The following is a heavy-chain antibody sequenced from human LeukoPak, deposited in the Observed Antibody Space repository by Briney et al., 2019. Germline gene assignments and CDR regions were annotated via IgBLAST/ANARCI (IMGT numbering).Heavy chain of an antibody. Sequence: AASVKVSCKASGYTLTSYDINWVRQATGQGLEWMGWINPNSGKTGYAQKFQGRITITRNTSISTAYMELSSLRSKDTAVYYCTRETPSRYFDYWGQGTLVTVSS. V-gene: IGHV1-8*01. D-gene: IGHD4-23*01. CDR3: TRETPSRYFDY. J-gene: IGHJ4*02. CDR1: GYTLTSYD. CDR2: INPNSGKT.